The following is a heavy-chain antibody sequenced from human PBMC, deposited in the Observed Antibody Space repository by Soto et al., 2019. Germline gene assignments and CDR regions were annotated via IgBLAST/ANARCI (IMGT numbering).Heavy chain of an antibody. CDR1: GYIYVNYG. V-gene: IGHV1-18*01. J-gene: IGHJ6*02. CDR2: ISPYTGNT. D-gene: IGHD3-16*01. CDR3: VMVDNYVTPTPQDV. Sequence: QVQLVQSGDEVKKPGASVKVSCMASGYIYVNYGIAGVRQAPGQGLEWMGWISPYTGNTHSATKIQGRLTMTTDTSTSTAYMDLGSLTSDDTAVYYCVMVDNYVTPTPQDVWGQGTTVTVSS.